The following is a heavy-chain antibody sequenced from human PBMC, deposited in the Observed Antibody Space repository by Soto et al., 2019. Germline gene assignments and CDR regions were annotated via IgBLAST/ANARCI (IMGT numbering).Heavy chain of an antibody. D-gene: IGHD3-16*01. CDR1: GGPFSGYY. Sequence: QVQLQQWGAGLLKPSETLSLTCAVYGGPFSGYYWTWIRQPPGKGLAWIGGINHSGGTNCSPSLKSRVTIAVDTSKNQFALKLSSVTAADTALYYWARGGTGAPGYYYYGVDVWGQGTTVTVSS. J-gene: IGHJ6*02. CDR2: INHSGGT. V-gene: IGHV4-34*01. CDR3: ARGGTGAPGYYYYGVDV.